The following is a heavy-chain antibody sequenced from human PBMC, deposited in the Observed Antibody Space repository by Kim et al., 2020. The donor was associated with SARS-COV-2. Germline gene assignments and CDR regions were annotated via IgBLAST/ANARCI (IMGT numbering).Heavy chain of an antibody. V-gene: IGHV1-69*01. J-gene: IGHJ4*02. CDR3: ARAANSSGWSKIYYFDY. Sequence: YQGRVTLTADESTSTAYMELSSLRSEDTAVYYCARAANSSGWSKIYYFDYWGQGTLVTVSS. D-gene: IGHD6-19*01.